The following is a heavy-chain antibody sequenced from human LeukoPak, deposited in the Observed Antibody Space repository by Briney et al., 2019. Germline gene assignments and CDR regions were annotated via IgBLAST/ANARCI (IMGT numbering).Heavy chain of an antibody. V-gene: IGHV1-2*06. J-gene: IGHJ6*02. Sequence: ASVKVSSKASGYSFTSYYMHWVRQAPGQGLEWMGRINPNSGGTNYAQKFQGRVTMTRDTSISTAYMELSRLRSDDTAVYYCARGTLIQLWFYGMDVWGQGTTVTVSS. D-gene: IGHD5-18*01. CDR2: INPNSGGT. CDR3: ARGTLIQLWFYGMDV. CDR1: GYSFTSYY.